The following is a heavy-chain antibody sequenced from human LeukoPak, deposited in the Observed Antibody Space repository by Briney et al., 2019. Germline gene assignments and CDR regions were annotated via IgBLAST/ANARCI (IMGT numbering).Heavy chain of an antibody. Sequence: SETLSLTCTVSGDSIASNYYWGWIRQPPGEGLEWIGSVHYRGSSQYNPSLKSRVTISVDRSKDQFSLKLSSVTAADTAVYYCARHEVSFDYWGQGTLVTVSS. J-gene: IGHJ4*02. CDR3: ARHEVSFDY. V-gene: IGHV4-38-2*02. CDR1: GDSIASNYY. CDR2: VHYRGSS.